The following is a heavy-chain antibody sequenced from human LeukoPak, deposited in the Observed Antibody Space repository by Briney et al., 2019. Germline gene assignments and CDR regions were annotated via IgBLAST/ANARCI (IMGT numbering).Heavy chain of an antibody. CDR2: IYYGGST. J-gene: IGHJ6*03. D-gene: IGHD5-18*01. V-gene: IGHV4-59*01. CDR1: NGSMISYY. CDR3: AREGAGSYGFRYIDV. Sequence: SETLSLTCTVSNGSMISYYWSWLRHPPGKVLEWMCYIYYGGSTNYNPSLKSRVTILVDTSKNQFSLKLSSVTAADTAVYYCAREGAGSYGFRYIDVWGKGTTVTVSS.